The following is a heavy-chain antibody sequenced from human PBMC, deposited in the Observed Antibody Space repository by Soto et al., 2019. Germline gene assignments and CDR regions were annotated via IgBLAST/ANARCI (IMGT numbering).Heavy chain of an antibody. Sequence: QVQLVQSGAEVKKPGASVKVSCKASGYTFTSYIISWVRQAPGQGLEWMGWISGYNGNTNYAQKFPGRVTMTTDTSTRTAYLELRTLTSAATAVHYCARSGPPAGYWCQGTLVTVSS. CDR3: ARSGPPAGY. J-gene: IGHJ4*02. CDR2: ISGYNGNT. V-gene: IGHV1-18*01. D-gene: IGHD3-10*01. CDR1: GYTFTSYI.